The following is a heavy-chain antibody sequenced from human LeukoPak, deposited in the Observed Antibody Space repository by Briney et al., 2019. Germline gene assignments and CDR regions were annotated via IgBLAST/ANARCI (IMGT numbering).Heavy chain of an antibody. CDR3: AKSGVNGSGSYRWFDP. Sequence: PSDTLSLTCTVSGASISGYYWNWIRQPAGKGLEWIGRLYIGGSTNYNPSLKSRVTISVDKSKNQFSLKLSSVTAADTAVYYCAKSGVNGSGSYRWFDPWGQGTLVTVSS. D-gene: IGHD3-10*01. CDR1: GASISGYY. J-gene: IGHJ5*02. V-gene: IGHV4-4*07. CDR2: LYIGGST.